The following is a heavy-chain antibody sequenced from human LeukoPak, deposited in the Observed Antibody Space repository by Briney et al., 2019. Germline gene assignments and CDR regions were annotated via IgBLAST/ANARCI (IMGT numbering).Heavy chain of an antibody. CDR3: ASRSGYVSY. D-gene: IGHD5-12*01. V-gene: IGHV4-34*01. CDR2: INHSGST. J-gene: IGHJ4*02. CDR1: GGSFSGYY. Sequence: KPSETLSLTCAVYGGSFSGYYWSWIRQPPGKGLEWIGEINHSGSTNYNPSLKSRVTISVDTSKNQFSLKLSSVTAADTAVYYCASRSGYVSYWGQGTLVTVSS.